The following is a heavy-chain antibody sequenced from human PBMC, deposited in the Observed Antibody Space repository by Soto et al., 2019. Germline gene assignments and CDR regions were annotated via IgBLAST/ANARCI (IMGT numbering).Heavy chain of an antibody. CDR2: ISGSGGST. D-gene: IGHD2-2*01. CDR3: AKAGEEYQLPINWFDP. V-gene: IGHV3-23*01. J-gene: IGHJ5*02. Sequence: GGSLRLSCAASGFTFSSYAMSWVRQAPGKGLEWVSAISGSGGSTYYADSVKGRFTISRDNSKNTLYLQMNSLRAEDTAVYYCAKAGEEYQLPINWFDPWGQGTLVTVSS. CDR1: GFTFSSYA.